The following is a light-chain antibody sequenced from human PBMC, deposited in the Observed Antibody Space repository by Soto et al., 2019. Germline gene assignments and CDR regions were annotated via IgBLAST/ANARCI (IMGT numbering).Light chain of an antibody. CDR1: SSNIENYY. CDR3: GTYGSSLRDGV. CDR2: DNN. V-gene: IGLV1-51*01. Sequence: QSVLTQPPSVSAAPGQKVTISCSGSSSNIENYYVSWYQQLPGTAPKLLIYDNNKRPSGIPDRFSGSKSGTSATLDITGLQTGDEADYYCGTYGSSLRDGVFGTGTKVTVL. J-gene: IGLJ1*01.